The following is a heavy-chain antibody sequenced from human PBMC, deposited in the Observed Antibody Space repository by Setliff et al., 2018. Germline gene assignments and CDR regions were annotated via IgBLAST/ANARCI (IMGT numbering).Heavy chain of an antibody. V-gene: IGHV3-30*03. CDR2: ISDDGSNE. CDR3: VPGRGS. J-gene: IGHJ5*02. Sequence: GGSLRLSCAASGFTVSTFSMHWVRQAPVKGLEWVATISDDGSNEFYADSVKGRFTVFRDNSKNTLYLQMNSLRADDTAVYYCVPGRGSWGQGALVTVSS. D-gene: IGHD6-25*01. CDR1: GFTVSTFS.